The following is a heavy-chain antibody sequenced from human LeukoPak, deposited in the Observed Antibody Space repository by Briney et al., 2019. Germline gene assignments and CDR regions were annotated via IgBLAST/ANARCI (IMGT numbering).Heavy chain of an antibody. CDR3: ARGIAARRAFDY. CDR2: MNPNSGNT. Sequence: ASVKVSCKASGYTFTSYDINWVRQATGQGLEWMGWMNPNSGNTGHAQKFQGRVTMTRNTSISTAYMELSSLRSEDTAVYYCARGIAARRAFDYWGQGTLVTVSS. CDR1: GYTFTSYD. D-gene: IGHD6-6*01. V-gene: IGHV1-8*01. J-gene: IGHJ4*02.